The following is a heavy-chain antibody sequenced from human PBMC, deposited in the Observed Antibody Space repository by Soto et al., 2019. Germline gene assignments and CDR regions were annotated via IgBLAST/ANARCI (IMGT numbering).Heavy chain of an antibody. J-gene: IGHJ4*02. D-gene: IGHD1-20*01. Sequence: QVQLVESGGGVVQPGRSLRLSCAASGFTFTNYGFHWVRQAPGKGLEWVAAIWSDGNNRYNGGAVEGRFTISKDNSKNMLYLPMNDLRVEDTALYYCARDSIRVPADFDYWGQGTLVTVSS. CDR1: GFTFTNYG. V-gene: IGHV3-33*01. CDR3: ARDSIRVPADFDY. CDR2: IWSDGNNR.